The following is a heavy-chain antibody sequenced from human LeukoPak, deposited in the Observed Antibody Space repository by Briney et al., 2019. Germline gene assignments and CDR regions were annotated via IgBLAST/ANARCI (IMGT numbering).Heavy chain of an antibody. V-gene: IGHV3-30-3*01. D-gene: IGHD1-26*01. CDR1: GFTFSSYA. J-gene: IGHJ3*02. CDR3: ARPMGADGAFDI. Sequence: GGSLRLSCAASGFTFSSYAMHWVRQAPGKGLEWVAVISYDGSNKYYADSVKGRFTISRDNSKNTLYLQMSSLRAEDTAVYYCARPMGADGAFDIWGQGTMVTVSS. CDR2: ISYDGSNK.